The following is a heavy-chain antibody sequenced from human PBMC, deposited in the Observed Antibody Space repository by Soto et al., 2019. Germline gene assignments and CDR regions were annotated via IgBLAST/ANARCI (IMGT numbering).Heavy chain of an antibody. CDR3: ARLSAITMIVVDYFDY. J-gene: IGHJ4*02. Sequence: QVQLQQWGAGLLKPSETLSLTCAVYGGSFSGYYWSWIRQPPGKGLEWIGEINHSGSTNYNPSLKSRVTISVDTSKNQFSLKLSSVTAADTAVYYCARLSAITMIVVDYFDYWGQGTLVTVSS. CDR2: INHSGST. V-gene: IGHV4-34*01. CDR1: GGSFSGYY. D-gene: IGHD3-22*01.